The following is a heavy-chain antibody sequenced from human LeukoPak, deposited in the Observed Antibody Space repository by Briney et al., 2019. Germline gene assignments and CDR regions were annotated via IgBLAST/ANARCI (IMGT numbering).Heavy chain of an antibody. J-gene: IGHJ4*02. V-gene: IGHV4-39*01. CDR2: IFYSGST. CDR1: GGSISTSNYY. Sequence: SETLSLTCTVSGGSISTSNYYWGWIRQPPGKGLEWIGNIFYSGSTYYSPSLKSRVTISVDTSKNQFSLKLSSVTAADTAVYYCARHRFYYDSSGYYYWSQGTLVTVSS. CDR3: ARHRFYYDSSGYYY. D-gene: IGHD3-22*01.